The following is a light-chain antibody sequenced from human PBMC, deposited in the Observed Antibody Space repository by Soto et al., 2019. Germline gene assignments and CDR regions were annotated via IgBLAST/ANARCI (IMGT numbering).Light chain of an antibody. V-gene: IGKV1-39*01. CDR1: QSISSY. CDR2: AAS. CDR3: QQSYSTPRT. Sequence: DIQMTQSPSSLSASVGDRVTITCRASQSISSYLNWYQQKPGKAPKLLIYAASSLQSGVPSRFSGSVSGTDFILTISSLQPEDFATYYCQQSYSTPRTFGQGTKVEIK. J-gene: IGKJ1*01.